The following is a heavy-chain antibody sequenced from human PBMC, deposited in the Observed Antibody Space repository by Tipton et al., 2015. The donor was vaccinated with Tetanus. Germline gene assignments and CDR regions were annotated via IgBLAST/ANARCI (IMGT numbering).Heavy chain of an antibody. J-gene: IGHJ5*02. Sequence: LSLTCSVSGGSISSGDYFWSWIRQLPGKGLEWVSSIGSTDYIYYADSVRGRFTVSRDNAKNSLYLQMNSLRAEDTAVYYCARGWDFWRGYGPTWVDPWGQGTLVTVSS. V-gene: IGHV3-69-1*01. D-gene: IGHD3-3*01. CDR3: ARGWDFWRGYGPTWVDP. CDR2: IGSTDYI. CDR1: GGSISSGDYF.